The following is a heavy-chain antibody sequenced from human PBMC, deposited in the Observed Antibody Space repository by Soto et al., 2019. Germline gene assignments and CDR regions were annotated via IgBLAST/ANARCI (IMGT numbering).Heavy chain of an antibody. CDR3: ARGARHADIVVVPAATRWAARLSQ. V-gene: IGHV4-34*01. CDR1: GGSFSGYY. Sequence: QVQLQQWGAGLLKPSETLSLTCAVYGGSFSGYYWSWIRQPPGKGLEGIGEINHSGSTNYNPSLKSRVTISVDTSKNQFSLKLSSVTAADTAVYYCARGARHADIVVVPAATRWAARLSQWGQGTLVTVSS. J-gene: IGHJ4*02. D-gene: IGHD2-2*01. CDR2: INHSGST.